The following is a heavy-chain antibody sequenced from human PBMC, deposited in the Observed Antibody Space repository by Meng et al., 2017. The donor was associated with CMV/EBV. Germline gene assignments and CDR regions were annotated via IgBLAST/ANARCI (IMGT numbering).Heavy chain of an antibody. V-gene: IGHV1-69*05. D-gene: IGHD6-13*01. CDR1: GGTFSSYA. Sequence: SVKVSCKASGGTFSSYAISWVRQAPGQGLEWMGGIIPIFGTANYAQKFQGRVTITTDESTSTAYTELSSLRSEDTAVYYCAREIAAANPGSYYFDYWGQGTLVTVSS. J-gene: IGHJ4*02. CDR2: IIPIFGTA. CDR3: AREIAAANPGSYYFDY.